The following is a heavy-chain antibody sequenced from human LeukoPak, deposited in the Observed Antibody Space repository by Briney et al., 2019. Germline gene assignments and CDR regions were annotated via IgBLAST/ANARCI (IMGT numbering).Heavy chain of an antibody. J-gene: IGHJ5*02. CDR3: ASSVATVGWFDP. CDR2: ISSSSSYI. V-gene: IGHV3-21*01. Sequence: GGSLRLSCAASGFTFSSYSMNWDRQAPGKGLEWVSSISSSSSYIYYADSVKGRFTISRDNAKNSLYLQMNSLRAEDTAVYYCASSVATVGWFDPWGQGTLVTVSS. CDR1: GFTFSSYS. D-gene: IGHD2-15*01.